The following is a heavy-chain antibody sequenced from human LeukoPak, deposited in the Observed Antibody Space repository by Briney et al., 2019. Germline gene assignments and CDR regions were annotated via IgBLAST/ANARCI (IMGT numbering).Heavy chain of an antibody. CDR2: INPSANTT. J-gene: IGHJ4*02. V-gene: IGHV1-46*01. Sequence: ASVKVSCKASAYIFTSYQMHWVRQAPGQGLEWMAVINPSANTTNSAQKFQGRLTVTMDTSTTTVYMELRSLRSEDTAAYYCAKDTGTWAFDHWGQGTLVIVSS. CDR3: AKDTGTWAFDH. D-gene: IGHD1-14*01. CDR1: AYIFTSYQ.